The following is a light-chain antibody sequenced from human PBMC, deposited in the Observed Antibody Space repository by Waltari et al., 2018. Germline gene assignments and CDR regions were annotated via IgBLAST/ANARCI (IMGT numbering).Light chain of an antibody. CDR1: QSVNSNY. CDR2: GTS. V-gene: IGKV3-20*01. J-gene: IGKJ1*01. CDR3: QQYTSPSWT. Sequence: EIVLTQSPGTLSLSPGERATLSCRASQSVNSNYLAWYQQKPGQAPRLLIYGTSSRAAGIPDRFRGSGSGTDFILSISRLEPEDFAVYYCQQYTSPSWTFGRGTKVEIK.